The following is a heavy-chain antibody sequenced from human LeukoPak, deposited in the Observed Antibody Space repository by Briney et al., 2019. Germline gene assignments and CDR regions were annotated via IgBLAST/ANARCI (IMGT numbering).Heavy chain of an antibody. J-gene: IGHJ4*02. CDR1: GYTFTGYY. D-gene: IGHD4-23*01. CDR3: ASDLTFYGGIIRDY. CDR2: INPNSGGT. V-gene: IGHV1-2*02. Sequence: VASVKVSCKASGYTFTGYYMHWVRQAPGQGLEWMGWINPNSGGTNYAQRFQGRVTMTRDTSISTAYMELSRLRSDDTAVYYCASDLTFYGGIIRDYWGQGTLVTVSS.